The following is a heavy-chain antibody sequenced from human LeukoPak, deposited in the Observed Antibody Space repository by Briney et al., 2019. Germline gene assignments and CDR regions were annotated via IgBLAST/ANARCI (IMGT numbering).Heavy chain of an antibody. CDR1: GFTFSDYY. J-gene: IGHJ5*02. V-gene: IGHV3-11*01. CDR3: AREIVATIEGNWFDP. CDR2: ISSSGSTI. Sequence: GGSLRLSCAASGFTFSDYYMSWIRQALGKGLEWVSYISSSGSTIYYADSVKGRFTISRDNAKNSLYLQMNSLRAEDTAVYYCAREIVATIEGNWFDPWGQGTLVTVSS. D-gene: IGHD5-12*01.